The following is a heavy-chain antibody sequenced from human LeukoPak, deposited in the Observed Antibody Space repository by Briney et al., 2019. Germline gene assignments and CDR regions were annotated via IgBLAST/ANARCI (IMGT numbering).Heavy chain of an antibody. V-gene: IGHV3-30-3*01. D-gene: IGHD4-17*01. J-gene: IGHJ4*02. Sequence: GGSLRLSCVASGFTFSSYAMHWVRQAPGKGLEWVAVISYDGSNKYYADSVKGRFTISRDNSKNTLYLQMNSLRAEDTAVYYCARSEVDYGDYGDRGDYFDYWGQGTLVTVSS. CDR3: ARSEVDYGDYGDRGDYFDY. CDR1: GFTFSSYA. CDR2: ISYDGSNK.